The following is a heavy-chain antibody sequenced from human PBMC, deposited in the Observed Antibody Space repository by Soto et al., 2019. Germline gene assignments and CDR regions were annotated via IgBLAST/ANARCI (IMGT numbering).Heavy chain of an antibody. J-gene: IGHJ6*02. V-gene: IGHV4-59*01. Sequence: SETLSLTCTVSGGSISSYYWSWIRQPPGKGLEWIGYIYYSGSTNYNPSLKSRVTISVDTSKNQFSLKLSSVTAADTAVFYCAREGLITGTTYYYYGMDVWGQGTTVTVSS. CDR2: IYYSGST. CDR3: AREGLITGTTYYYYGMDV. CDR1: GGSISSYY. D-gene: IGHD1-7*01.